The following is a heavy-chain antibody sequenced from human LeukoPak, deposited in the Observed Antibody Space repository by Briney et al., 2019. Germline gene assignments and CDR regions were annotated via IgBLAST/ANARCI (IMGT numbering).Heavy chain of an antibody. Sequence: SETLSLTCAVYGGSFSGYYWSWIRQPPGKGLEWIGEINHSGSTNYNPSLKSRVTISVDTSKNQFSLKVSSVTAADTAVYYCARQRLKWDWFDPWGQGTLVTVSS. CDR1: GGSFSGYY. CDR3: ARQRLKWDWFDP. V-gene: IGHV4-34*01. J-gene: IGHJ5*02. D-gene: IGHD5-12*01. CDR2: INHSGST.